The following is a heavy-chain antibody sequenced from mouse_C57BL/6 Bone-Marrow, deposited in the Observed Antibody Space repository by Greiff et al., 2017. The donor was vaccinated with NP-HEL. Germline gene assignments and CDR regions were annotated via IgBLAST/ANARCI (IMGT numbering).Heavy chain of an antibody. CDR3: TRSTTVVATDWYFDV. D-gene: IGHD1-1*01. Sequence: EVQLQQSGTVLARPGASVKMSCKTSGYPFPSSWMHWVKQRPGQGLEWIGAIYPGNSDTSSNQKFKGKAKLTSVTSASTAYMELSSLTNEDSAVYYCTRSTTVVATDWYFDVWGTGTTVTVSS. J-gene: IGHJ1*03. CDR1: GYPFPSSW. V-gene: IGHV1-5*01. CDR2: IYPGNSDT.